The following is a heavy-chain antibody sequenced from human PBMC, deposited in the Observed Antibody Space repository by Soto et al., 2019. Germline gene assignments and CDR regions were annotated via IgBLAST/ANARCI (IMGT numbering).Heavy chain of an antibody. Sequence: GSLRLSCPASGFTVTRYIMNWVRQSPGKGLEWVSSISSTTNYIYYADSMKGRFTVSRDNAKNSVYLEMNSLSAKDTAVYYCAREAEDLTSNFDYWGQGTLVTDS. V-gene: IGHV3-21*01. CDR1: GFTVTRYI. CDR2: ISSTTNYI. CDR3: AREAEDLTSNFDY. J-gene: IGHJ4*02.